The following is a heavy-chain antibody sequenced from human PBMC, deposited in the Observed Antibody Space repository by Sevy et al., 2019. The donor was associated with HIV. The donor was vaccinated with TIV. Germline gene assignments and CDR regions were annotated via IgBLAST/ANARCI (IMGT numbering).Heavy chain of an antibody. CDR2: IYYSGST. Sequence: SETLSLTCTVSGGSISSYYWSWIRQPPGKGLEWIGYIYYSGSTNYNPSLKSRVTISVDTSKNQFSLKLSSVTAADTAVYYCAGRISRGSGSYYRGDAFDIWGQGTMVTVSS. D-gene: IGHD1-26*01. V-gene: IGHV4-59*01. CDR3: AGRISRGSGSYYRGDAFDI. J-gene: IGHJ3*02. CDR1: GGSISSYY.